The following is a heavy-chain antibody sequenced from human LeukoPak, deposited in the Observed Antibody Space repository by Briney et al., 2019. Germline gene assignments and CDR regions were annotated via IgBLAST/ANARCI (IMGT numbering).Heavy chain of an antibody. CDR3: AKDGGGSRIQLWFSPGWYFDL. CDR1: GFTFSSYA. D-gene: IGHD5-18*01. CDR2: ISGSGGST. Sequence: GGSLRLSCAASGFTFSSYAMSWVRQAPGKGLEWVSAISGSGGSTYYADSVKGRFTISRDNSKNTLYLQMNSLRAEDTAVYYCAKDGGGSRIQLWFSPGWYFDLWGRGTLVTVSS. V-gene: IGHV3-23*01. J-gene: IGHJ2*01.